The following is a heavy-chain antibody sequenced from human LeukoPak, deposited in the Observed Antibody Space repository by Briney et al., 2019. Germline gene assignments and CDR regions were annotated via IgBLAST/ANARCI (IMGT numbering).Heavy chain of an antibody. V-gene: IGHV5-51*01. CDR1: GYSFTSYW. D-gene: IGHD2-15*01. J-gene: IGHJ4*02. CDR2: IYPGDSDT. CDR3: ARHYLGRRYCSGGSCHYYFDY. Sequence: SGESLKISCTGSGYSFTSYWIGWVRQMPGKGLEWMGIIYPGDSDTRYSPSFQAQVTISADKSISTAYLQWSSLKASDTAMYYCARHYLGRRYCSGGSCHYYFDYWGQGTLVTVSS.